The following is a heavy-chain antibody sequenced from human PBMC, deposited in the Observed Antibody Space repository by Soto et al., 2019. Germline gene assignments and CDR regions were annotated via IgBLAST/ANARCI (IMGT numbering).Heavy chain of an antibody. CDR3: AKNQERELPRVIDF. CDR1: GLTFSNYA. V-gene: IGHV3-23*01. D-gene: IGHD1-7*01. Sequence: PGGSLRLSCATSGLTFSNYAMSWVRQAPGGGLEWASSMSGSSSTTYYADSVRGRFTISRDRSKNTLYLQMSSLRAEDTALYYCAKNQERELPRVIDFCGQGALVTVS. CDR2: MSGSSSTT. J-gene: IGHJ4*02.